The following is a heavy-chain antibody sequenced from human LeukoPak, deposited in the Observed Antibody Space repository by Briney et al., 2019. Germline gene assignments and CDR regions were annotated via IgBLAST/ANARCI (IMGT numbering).Heavy chain of an antibody. D-gene: IGHD1-20*01. CDR3: ARTLGDNSYFAY. J-gene: IGHJ4*02. V-gene: IGHV4-30-4*08. CDR1: GGSISNYF. Sequence: SETLSLTCTVSGGSISNYFWSWIRQPPGKGLEWIGYIFYDGTTYYNPSLKSRASISLDTSRNHFSLRLGSVTAADTAVYFCARTLGDNSYFAYWGQGTLVTVSS. CDR2: IFYDGTT.